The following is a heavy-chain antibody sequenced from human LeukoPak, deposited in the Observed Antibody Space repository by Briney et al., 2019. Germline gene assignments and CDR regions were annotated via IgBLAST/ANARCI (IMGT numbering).Heavy chain of an antibody. CDR3: ARDRHYDSSGDNPFGYYFDY. CDR1: GFTFSSYA. CDR2: ISSNGGST. J-gene: IGHJ4*02. Sequence: PGGSLRLSCAASGFTFSSYAMHWVRQAPGKGLEYVSAISSNGGSTYYANSVKGRFTISRDNSKNTLYLQMGSLRAEDMAVYYCARDRHYDSSGDNPFGYYFDYWGQGTLVTVSS. D-gene: IGHD3-22*01. V-gene: IGHV3-64*01.